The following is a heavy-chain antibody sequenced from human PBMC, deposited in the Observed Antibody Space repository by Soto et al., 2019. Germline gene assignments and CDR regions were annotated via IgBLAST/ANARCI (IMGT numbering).Heavy chain of an antibody. Sequence: EVQLVESGGGLVKPGGSLRLSCAASGFTFSNAWMSWVRQAPGKGLEWVGRIKSKTDGGTTDYAAPVKGRFTISRDDSKNTMYLQMNSLKTEDTAVYYCTTAFTQGHYYSYGMDVWGQGTTVTVSS. CDR1: GFTFSNAW. CDR3: TTAFTQGHYYSYGMDV. CDR2: IKSKTDGGTT. D-gene: IGHD3-16*01. V-gene: IGHV3-15*01. J-gene: IGHJ6*02.